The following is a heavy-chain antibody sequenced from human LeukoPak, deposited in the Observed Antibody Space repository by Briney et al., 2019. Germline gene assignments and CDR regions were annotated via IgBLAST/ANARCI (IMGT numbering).Heavy chain of an antibody. J-gene: IGHJ4*02. D-gene: IGHD4-17*01. V-gene: IGHV3-23*01. CDR3: AKSHLTTVNFGRTSDF. Sequence: GGSLRLSCAASGFTFSSYAMSWVRQAPGKGLEWVSAIGGRGYVTYYADSVTGRFTISRDNSKNTLYLQMNSLRADDSALYYCAKSHLTTVNFGRTSDFWGQGTLVTVFS. CDR1: GFTFSSYA. CDR2: IGGRGYVT.